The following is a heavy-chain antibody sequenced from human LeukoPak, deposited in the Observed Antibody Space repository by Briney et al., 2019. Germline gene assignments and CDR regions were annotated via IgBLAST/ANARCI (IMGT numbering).Heavy chain of an antibody. Sequence: GGSLRLSCAASGFTFSSYELNWVRQAPGKGLEWVSYISTTGGSIYYADSVKGRFTISRDNVKNLLYLQMNSLRAEDTAVYYCARVQRGIAVALDYWGQGTLATVSS. D-gene: IGHD6-19*01. J-gene: IGHJ4*02. V-gene: IGHV3-48*03. CDR3: ARVQRGIAVALDY. CDR2: ISTTGGSI. CDR1: GFTFSSYE.